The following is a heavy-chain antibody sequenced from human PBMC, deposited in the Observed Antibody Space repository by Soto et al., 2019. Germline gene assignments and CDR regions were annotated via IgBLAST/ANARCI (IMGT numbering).Heavy chain of an antibody. J-gene: IGHJ4*02. CDR3: ARDQVTFCSSTSCYGDFDY. CDR1: GYTFTSYG. CDR2: ISAYNGNT. V-gene: IGHV1-18*01. D-gene: IGHD2-2*01. Sequence: QVQLVQSGAEVKKPGASVKVSCKASGYTFTSYGISWVRQAPGQGLEWMGWISAYNGNTNYAQKLQGRVTMTTDTXXSXAXXELRSLRCDDTAVYYCARDQVTFCSSTSCYGDFDYWGQGTLVTVSS.